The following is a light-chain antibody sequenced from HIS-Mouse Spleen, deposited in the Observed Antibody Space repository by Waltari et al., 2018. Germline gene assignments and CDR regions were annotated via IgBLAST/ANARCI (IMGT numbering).Light chain of an antibody. J-gene: IGLJ2*01. CDR2: QDS. CDR3: QAWDSSTAQV. V-gene: IGLV3-1*01. Sequence: SYELTQPPSVSVSPGQTASITCSGHKLGDKYACWYQQKPGQSPVLVIYQDSKRPSGIPERFSGSNSGNTATLTISGTQAMDEADYYCQAWDSSTAQVFGGGTKLTVL. CDR1: KLGDKY.